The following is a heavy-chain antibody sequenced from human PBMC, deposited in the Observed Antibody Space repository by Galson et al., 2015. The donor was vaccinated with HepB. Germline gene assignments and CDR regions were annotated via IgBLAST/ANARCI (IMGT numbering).Heavy chain of an antibody. CDR1: GGSISSSSYY. CDR3: ARQLYSSGRVIDY. J-gene: IGHJ4*02. D-gene: IGHD6-19*01. Sequence: TLSLTCTVSGGSISSSSYYWGWIRQPPGKGLEWIGSIYYSGSTYYNPSLKSRVTISVDTSKNQFSLKLSSVTAADTAVYYCARQLYSSGRVIDYWGQGTLVTVSS. CDR2: IYYSGST. V-gene: IGHV4-39*01.